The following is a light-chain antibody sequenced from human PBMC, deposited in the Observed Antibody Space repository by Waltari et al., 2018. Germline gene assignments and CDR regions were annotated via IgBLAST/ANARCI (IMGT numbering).Light chain of an antibody. J-gene: IGKJ2*01. Sequence: DIQMTQSPSSLSASVGDRVTITCRASQSISSYLNWYQQKPGKAPKLLIYAASSLQSGVPSRFSGSGSETDFTLTISSLQPEDFATYYCQHSDGPSPFGQGTKLEIK. V-gene: IGKV1-39*01. CDR3: QHSDGPSP. CDR1: QSISSY. CDR2: AAS.